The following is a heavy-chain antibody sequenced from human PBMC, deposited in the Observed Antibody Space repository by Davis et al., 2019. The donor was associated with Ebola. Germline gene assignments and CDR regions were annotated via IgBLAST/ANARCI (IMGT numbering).Heavy chain of an antibody. J-gene: IGHJ4*02. CDR1: GGSISSYY. CDR3: ARVGSSWYFDY. Sequence: MPGGSLRLSCTVSGGSISSYYWSWIRQPPGKGLEWIGYIYYSGSTNYNPSLKSRVTISVDTSKNQFSLKLSSVTAADTAVYYCARVGSSWYFDYWGQGTTVTVSS. V-gene: IGHV4-59*01. CDR2: IYYSGST. D-gene: IGHD6-13*01.